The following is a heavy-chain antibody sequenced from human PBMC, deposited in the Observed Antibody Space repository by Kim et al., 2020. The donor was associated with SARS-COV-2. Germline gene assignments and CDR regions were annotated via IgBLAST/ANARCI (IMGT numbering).Heavy chain of an antibody. D-gene: IGHD2-2*01. Sequence: GGSLRLSCAASGFTFSDYYMSWIRQAPGKGLEWVSYISSSSSYTNYADSVKGRFTISRDNAKNSLYLQMNSLRAEDTAVYYCAREWTAAPSNDYYYGMDVWGQGTTVTVSS. CDR2: ISSSSSYT. V-gene: IGHV3-11*06. J-gene: IGHJ6*02. CDR3: AREWTAAPSNDYYYGMDV. CDR1: GFTFSDYY.